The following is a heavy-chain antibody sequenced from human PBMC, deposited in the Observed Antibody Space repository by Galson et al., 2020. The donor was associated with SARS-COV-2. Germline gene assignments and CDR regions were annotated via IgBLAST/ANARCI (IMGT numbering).Heavy chain of an antibody. CDR1: AGYFSGYY. CDR2: ITHSGST. J-gene: IGHJ6*03. Sequence: SETLSLTCAVSAGYFSGYYWSWIRQPPGKGLEWIGAITHSGSTNYNPSLKSRVTISVDTSKNQFALKLSSVTAADTAVYYRARGGLLWGYYYYMDVWGKGTTVTFSS. CDR3: ARGGLLWGYYYYMDV. D-gene: IGHD3-16*01. V-gene: IGHV4-34*01.